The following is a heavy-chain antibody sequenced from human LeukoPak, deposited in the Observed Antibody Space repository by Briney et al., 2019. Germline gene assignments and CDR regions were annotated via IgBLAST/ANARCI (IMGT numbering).Heavy chain of an antibody. V-gene: IGHV4-38-2*02. CDR3: VSQLTHYMDV. J-gene: IGHJ6*03. CDR2: MHHSGNP. Sequence: SETLSLTCNVSGYSITSGYYWGWIRQPPGKGLEWIGSMHHSGNPQYNPSLKSRVTISVDTSKNQVSLNLNSVNAADTAVYYCVSQLTHYMDVWGKGTTVIVSS. CDR1: GYSITSGYY. D-gene: IGHD2-2*01.